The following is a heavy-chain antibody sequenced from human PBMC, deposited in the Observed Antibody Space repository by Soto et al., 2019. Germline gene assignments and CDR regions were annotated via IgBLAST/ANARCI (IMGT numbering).Heavy chain of an antibody. Sequence: PGGSLRLSCAASGFTFSSYAMSWVRQAPGKGLEWVSAISGSGGSTYYADSVKGRFTISRDNSKNTLYLQMNSLRAEDTAVYYCAKDYSSGYRAGVSGYWGQGTLVTVSS. V-gene: IGHV3-23*01. CDR2: ISGSGGST. CDR1: GFTFSSYA. J-gene: IGHJ4*02. D-gene: IGHD3-22*01. CDR3: AKDYSSGYRAGVSGY.